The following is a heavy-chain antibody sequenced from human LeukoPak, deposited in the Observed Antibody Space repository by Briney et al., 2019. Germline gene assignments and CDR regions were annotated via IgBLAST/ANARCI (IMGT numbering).Heavy chain of an antibody. CDR2: IYTSGTT. V-gene: IGHV4-61*02. CDR3: ARTSNYWSPYFDY. Sequence: PSETLSLTCTVSGGSINSGSFYWNWIRQPAGEGLEWIGRIYTSGTTNYNPSLKSRVTISLDTSKNKFSLKLTSVTAADTAVYYCARTSNYWSPYFDYWGQGALVTVSS. D-gene: IGHD1-1*01. CDR1: GGSINSGSFY. J-gene: IGHJ4*02.